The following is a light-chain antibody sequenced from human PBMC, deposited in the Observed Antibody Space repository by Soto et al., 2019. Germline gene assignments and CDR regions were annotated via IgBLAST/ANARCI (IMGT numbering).Light chain of an antibody. Sequence: EIVMTQSPATLSVSPGERATLSCRASQSVSSNLAWYQQKPGQAPRLLIYGASTRATGIPARFSGSGSGTEFTLTISSLQSEDFAVYFCHQYYNTPQTFGQGTKLEIK. CDR2: GAS. CDR3: HQYYNTPQT. V-gene: IGKV3-15*01. J-gene: IGKJ2*01. CDR1: QSVSSN.